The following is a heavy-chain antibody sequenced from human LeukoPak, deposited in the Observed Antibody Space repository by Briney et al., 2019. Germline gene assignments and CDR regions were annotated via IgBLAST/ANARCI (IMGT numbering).Heavy chain of an antibody. V-gene: IGHV4-30-4*08. Sequence: PSETLSLTCTVSGGSISSGDYYWSWIRQPPGKGLEYIGYIYYSGSTYYDPSLKSRVTISVDTSKSQFSLKLNSVTAADTAVYYCARSPGGYGHFDYWGQGTLVTVSS. CDR1: GGSISSGDYY. J-gene: IGHJ4*02. CDR3: ARSPGGYGHFDY. D-gene: IGHD5-18*01. CDR2: IYYSGST.